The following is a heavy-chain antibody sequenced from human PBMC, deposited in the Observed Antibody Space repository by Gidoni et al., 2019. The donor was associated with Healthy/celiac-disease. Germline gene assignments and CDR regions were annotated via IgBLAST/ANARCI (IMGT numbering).Heavy chain of an antibody. V-gene: IGHV4-34*01. CDR2: INHSGST. Sequence: QVQLQQWGAGLLKPSETLSLTCAVYGGSFSGYYWSWIRQPPGKGLEWIGEINHSGSTNYNPSLKSRVTISVDTSKNQFSLKLSSVTAADTAVYYCARVKDLDTAMVTPYFDYWGQGTLVTVSS. CDR3: ARVKDLDTAMVTPYFDY. J-gene: IGHJ4*02. CDR1: GGSFSGYY. D-gene: IGHD5-18*01.